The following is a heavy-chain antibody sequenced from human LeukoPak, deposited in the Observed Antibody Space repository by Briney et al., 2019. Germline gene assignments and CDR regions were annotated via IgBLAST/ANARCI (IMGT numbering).Heavy chain of an antibody. CDR3: ARQRGPSNDY. V-gene: IGHV5-51*01. Sequence: GESLKISCKGSGYSFTSYWIVWVRQMPGKGLEWMGIIYPGDSYMGIMYPGDSDTRYSPSFEGHVTISADKSISIAYLQWSSLKASDTAMYYCARQRGPSNDYWGQGTLVTVSS. CDR2: MYPGDSDT. D-gene: IGHD5-12*01. J-gene: IGHJ4*02. CDR1: GYSFTSYW.